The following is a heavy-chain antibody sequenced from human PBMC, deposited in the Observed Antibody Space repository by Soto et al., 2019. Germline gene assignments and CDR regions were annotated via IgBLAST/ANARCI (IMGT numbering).Heavy chain of an antibody. Sequence: EVQLVESGGGLVQPGGSLRLSCAASGFTFSSYWMHWVRQAPGKGLVWVSRINSDGSSTSYADSVKGRFTISRDNAKKTLYLQMNRLRDEDTAVYYCARGIVGATTGSDWFDPWGQGTLVTVTS. V-gene: IGHV3-74*01. CDR2: INSDGSST. D-gene: IGHD1-26*01. CDR1: GFTFSSYW. CDR3: ARGIVGATTGSDWFDP. J-gene: IGHJ5*02.